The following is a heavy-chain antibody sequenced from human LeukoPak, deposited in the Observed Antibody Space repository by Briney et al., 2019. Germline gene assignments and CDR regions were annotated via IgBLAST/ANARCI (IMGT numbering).Heavy chain of an antibody. CDR2: IYENGGTT. J-gene: IGHJ4*02. D-gene: IGHD6-13*01. CDR3: AIIPRAAAGPSARSPFHY. V-gene: IGHV3-23*01. CDR1: GFTFRSHA. Sequence: GGSLRLSCVGSGFTFRSHAMSWVRQAPEKGLEFVSGIYENGGTTYYADSVKGRFSIARDNAKNSLYLQMNSLRAEDTAVYYCAIIPRAAAGPSARSPFHYWGQGTLVTVSS.